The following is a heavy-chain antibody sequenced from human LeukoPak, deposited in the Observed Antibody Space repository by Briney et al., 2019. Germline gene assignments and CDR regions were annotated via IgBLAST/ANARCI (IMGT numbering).Heavy chain of an antibody. Sequence: GGSLRLSCAASGFSFSSYAMSWVRQAPGKGLEWVSAISGSGGSTYYADSVKGRFTISRDNSKNTLYLQMNSLRAEDTAVYYCAKASGNYREHYFDYWGQGTLVTVSS. CDR1: GFSFSSYA. CDR3: AKASGNYREHYFDY. J-gene: IGHJ4*02. D-gene: IGHD1-26*01. V-gene: IGHV3-23*01. CDR2: ISGSGGST.